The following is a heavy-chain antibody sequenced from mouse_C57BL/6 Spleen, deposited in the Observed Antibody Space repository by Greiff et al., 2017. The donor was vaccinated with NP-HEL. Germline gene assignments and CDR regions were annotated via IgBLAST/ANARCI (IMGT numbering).Heavy chain of an antibody. D-gene: IGHD5-1*01. CDR3: ARLRSNYFDY. CDR2: ISGGGGNT. CDR1: GFTFSSYT. Sequence: DVKLVESGGGLVKPGGSLKLSCAASGFTFSSYTMSWVRQTPEKRLEWVATISGGGGNTYYPDSVKGRFTISRDNAKNTLYLQMSSLRSEDTALYYCARLRSNYFDYWGQGTTLTVSS. J-gene: IGHJ2*01. V-gene: IGHV5-9*01.